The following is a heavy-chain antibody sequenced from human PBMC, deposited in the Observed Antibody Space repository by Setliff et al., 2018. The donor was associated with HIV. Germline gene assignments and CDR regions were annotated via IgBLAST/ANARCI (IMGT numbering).Heavy chain of an antibody. D-gene: IGHD3-16*01. CDR1: GGSINNDIYF. CDR2: IYYSGST. Sequence: SETLSLTCSVSGGSINNDIYFWSWIRQHPGKGLEWIGYIYYSGSTYYNPSLKSRITISMDTSKNQFSLNLNSVTATDTAVYYCAKRTFGSGRLDPWGQGTLVTVSS. CDR3: AKRTFGSGRLDP. V-gene: IGHV4-31*03. J-gene: IGHJ5*02.